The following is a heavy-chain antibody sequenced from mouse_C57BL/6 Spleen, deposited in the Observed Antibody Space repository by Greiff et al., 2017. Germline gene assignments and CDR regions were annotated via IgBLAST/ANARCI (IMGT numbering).Heavy chain of an antibody. J-gene: IGHJ4*01. CDR3: ARAPITTVVARDAMDY. CDR1: GYTFTDYN. V-gene: IGHV1-22*01. CDR2: INPNNGGT. Sequence: VQLQQSGPELVKPGASVKMSCKASGYTFTDYNMHWVKQSHGKSLEWIGYINPNNGGTSYNQKFKGKATLTVNKSSSTAYMELRSLTSEDSAVYYCARAPITTVVARDAMDYWGQGTSVTVSS. D-gene: IGHD1-1*01.